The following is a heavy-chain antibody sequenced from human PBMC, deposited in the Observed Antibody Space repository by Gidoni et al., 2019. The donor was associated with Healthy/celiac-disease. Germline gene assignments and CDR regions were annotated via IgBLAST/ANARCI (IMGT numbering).Heavy chain of an antibody. V-gene: IGHV3-30-3*01. J-gene: IGHJ4*02. Sequence: QVQLVESGGGVVQPGRSLRLSWAASGFTFSRYAMHGVRQAPGKGLEWVAVISYDGSNKYYADSVKGRFTISRDNSKNTLYLQMNSLRAEDTAVYYCARDGFVAKDADYGDAYHDYWGQGTLVTVSS. CDR1: GFTFSRYA. CDR3: ARDGFVAKDADYGDAYHDY. D-gene: IGHD4-17*01. CDR2: ISYDGSNK.